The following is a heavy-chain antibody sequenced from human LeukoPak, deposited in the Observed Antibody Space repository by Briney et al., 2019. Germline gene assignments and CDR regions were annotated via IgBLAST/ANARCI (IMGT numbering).Heavy chain of an antibody. Sequence: ASVKVSCKFSGYTLTELSMHWVRQAPGKGLGWMGGFDPEDGETSYAQKFQGRVTMTEDTSTDTAYMELSSLRSEDTAVYYCATLQWLAHAFDIWGQGTMVTVSS. D-gene: IGHD6-19*01. V-gene: IGHV1-24*01. CDR3: ATLQWLAHAFDI. J-gene: IGHJ3*02. CDR2: FDPEDGET. CDR1: GYTLTELS.